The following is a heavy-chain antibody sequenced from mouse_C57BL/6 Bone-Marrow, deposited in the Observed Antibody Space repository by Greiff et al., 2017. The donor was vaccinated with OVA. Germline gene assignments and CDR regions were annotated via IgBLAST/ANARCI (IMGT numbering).Heavy chain of an antibody. V-gene: IGHV7-3*01. J-gene: IGHJ1*03. CDR2: IRNKANGYTT. CDR1: GFTFTDYY. Sequence: EVQLVESGGGLVQPGGSLSLSCAASGFTFTDYYMSWVRQPPGQALEWLGFIRNKANGYTTEYSASVKGRFTISRDNSQSILYLQMNALRAEDSATYYCARYILTGYLDVWGTGTTVTVSS. CDR3: ARYILTGYLDV.